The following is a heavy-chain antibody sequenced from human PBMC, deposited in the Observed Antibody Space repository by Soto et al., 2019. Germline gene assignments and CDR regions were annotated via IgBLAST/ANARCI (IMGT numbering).Heavy chain of an antibody. V-gene: IGHV1-8*01. CDR3: ARGSRQWLPD. Sequence: ASVKVSCKASGYTFTTYDINWVRQATGQGLEWMGWMNPSSGDSGSAQKFQGRVTMTRNIFMNTAYMEMSSLTSDDTAAYYCARGSRQWLPDWGQGTLVTVSS. CDR2: MNPSSGDS. CDR1: GYTFTTYD. D-gene: IGHD6-19*01. J-gene: IGHJ4*02.